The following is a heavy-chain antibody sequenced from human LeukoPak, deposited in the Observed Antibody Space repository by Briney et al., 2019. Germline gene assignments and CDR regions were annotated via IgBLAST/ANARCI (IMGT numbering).Heavy chain of an antibody. CDR3: ASADYSSGWYSPLRHYFDY. Sequence: PGGSLRLSCAASGFTFSSYAMHWVRQAPGKGLEWVAVISYDGSNKYYADSMKGRFTISRDNSKNTLYLQMNSLRAEDTAVYYCASADYSSGWYSPLRHYFDYWGQGTLVTVSS. J-gene: IGHJ4*02. CDR2: ISYDGSNK. V-gene: IGHV3-30*04. D-gene: IGHD6-19*01. CDR1: GFTFSSYA.